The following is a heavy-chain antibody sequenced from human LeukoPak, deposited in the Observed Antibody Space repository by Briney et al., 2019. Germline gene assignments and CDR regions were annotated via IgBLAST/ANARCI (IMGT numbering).Heavy chain of an antibody. V-gene: IGHV4-34*01. CDR3: ARGPRLWFGVSTAEYFQH. D-gene: IGHD3-10*01. CDR1: GGSFSGYY. CDR2: INHSGST. J-gene: IGHJ1*01. Sequence: SETLSLTCAVYGGSFSGYYWSWIRQPPGKGLEWIGEINHSGSTNYNPSLKSRVTISVDTSKNQFSLKLSSVTAADTAAYYCARGPRLWFGVSTAEYFQHWGQGTLVTVSS.